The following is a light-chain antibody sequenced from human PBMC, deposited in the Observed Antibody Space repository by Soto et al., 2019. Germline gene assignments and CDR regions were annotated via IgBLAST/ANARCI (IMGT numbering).Light chain of an antibody. Sequence: SYELTQPPSVSVAPGKTARITCGGNNIGSKSVHWYQQKPGQAPVLVIYYDSDRPSGIPERFSGSNSGNTATLTISRVEAGDEADYYCHVWDSSNDHVIFGGGTKLTVL. CDR1: NIGSKS. CDR3: HVWDSSNDHVI. CDR2: YDS. V-gene: IGLV3-21*04. J-gene: IGLJ2*01.